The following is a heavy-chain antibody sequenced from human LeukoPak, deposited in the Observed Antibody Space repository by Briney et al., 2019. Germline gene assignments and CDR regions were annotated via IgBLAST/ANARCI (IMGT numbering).Heavy chain of an antibody. CDR1: GFTFSSYG. V-gene: IGHV3-33*01. CDR3: ARDPRFSGMDV. Sequence: LPGGSLRLSCAASGFTFSSYGMHWVRQAPGKGLEWVAVIWYDGSNKYYADSVKGRFTFSRGNSKNTLYLQMNCLRAEDTAVYYCARDPRFSGMDVWGQGTTVTVSS. J-gene: IGHJ6*02. CDR2: IWYDGSNK.